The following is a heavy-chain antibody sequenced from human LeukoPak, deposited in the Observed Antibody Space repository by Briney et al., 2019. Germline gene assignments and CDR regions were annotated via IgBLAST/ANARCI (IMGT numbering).Heavy chain of an antibody. D-gene: IGHD6-13*01. V-gene: IGHV4-39*01. CDR2: VYYSGST. J-gene: IGHJ4*02. CDR3: ARRSGSNWYGPFDY. Sequence: PSETLSLTCTVSGGSISSSSYYWGWIRQPPGKGLEWIGSVYYSGSTYYNPSLTGRVTISGDTSKSQFSLKLSSVTAADTAVYYCARRSGSNWYGPFDYWGQGTLVTASS. CDR1: GGSISSSSYY.